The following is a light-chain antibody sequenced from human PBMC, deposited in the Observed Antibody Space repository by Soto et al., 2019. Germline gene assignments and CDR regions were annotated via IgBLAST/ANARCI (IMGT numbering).Light chain of an antibody. CDR1: SSDVGSYNL. J-gene: IGLJ2*01. V-gene: IGLV2-23*01. CDR2: EGS. Sequence: QSALTQPASVSGSPGQSITISCTGTSSDVGSYNLVSWYQQHPGKAPKLMIYEGSKRPSGVSNRFSGSKSGNTASLTISGLQAEDEADYYCCSYAGRSTLVVFGGGTQLTVL. CDR3: CSYAGRSTLVV.